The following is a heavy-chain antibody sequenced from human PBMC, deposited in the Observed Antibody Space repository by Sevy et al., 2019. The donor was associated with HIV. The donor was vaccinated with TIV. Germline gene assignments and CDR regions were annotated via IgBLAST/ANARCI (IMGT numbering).Heavy chain of an antibody. V-gene: IGHV3-23*01. CDR3: VKDYMFAADWAPDS. D-gene: IGHD3-10*02. CDR1: GFTFNNYA. Sequence: GGSLRLSCAASGFTFNNYAMSWVRQPPGKGLEWVSGLFENGVDTYYSDSVRGRFTISRDNSKNTLYLQMNSLSAEDTAIYYCVKDYMFAADWAPDSWGQGTLVTVSS. CDR2: LFENGVDT. J-gene: IGHJ4*02.